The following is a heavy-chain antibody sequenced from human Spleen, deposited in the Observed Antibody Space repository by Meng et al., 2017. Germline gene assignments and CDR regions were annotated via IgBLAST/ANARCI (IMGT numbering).Heavy chain of an antibody. Sequence: GESLKISCAASGFTFSSYAMNWLRQAPGKGLEWVSAISGSGGSTYYADSVKGRFTISRDNSKNTLYLQMNSLRAEDTAVYYCARAPGGVTTRVGNYWGQGTLVTVSS. CDR2: ISGSGGST. CDR1: GFTFSSYA. V-gene: IGHV3-23*01. J-gene: IGHJ4*02. CDR3: ARAPGGVTTRVGNY. D-gene: IGHD2-21*02.